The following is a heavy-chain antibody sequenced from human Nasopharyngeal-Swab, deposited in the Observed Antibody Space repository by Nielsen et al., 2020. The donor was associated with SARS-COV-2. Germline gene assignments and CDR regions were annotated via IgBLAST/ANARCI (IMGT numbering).Heavy chain of an antibody. CDR1: GFTFDDYA. V-gene: IGHV3-9*01. CDR2: ISWNSGSI. D-gene: IGHD6-6*01. J-gene: IGHJ4*02. Sequence: GGSLRLSCAASGFTFDDYAMHWVRQAPGKGLEWVSGISWNSGSIGYADSVKGRFTISRDNAKNSLYLQMNSLRAEDTALYYCAKTMVYSSSSYYFDYWSQGTLVTVSS. CDR3: AKTMVYSSSSYYFDY.